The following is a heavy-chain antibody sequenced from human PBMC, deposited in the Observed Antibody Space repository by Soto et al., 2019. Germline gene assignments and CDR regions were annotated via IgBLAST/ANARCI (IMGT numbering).Heavy chain of an antibody. CDR3: ARVDIAAAGTRSGDY. J-gene: IGHJ4*02. Sequence: SVKVSCKASGGTFSSYTISWVRQAPGQGLEWKGRIIPILGIANYAQKFQGRVTITADKSTSTAYMELSSLRSEDTAVYYCARVDIAAAGTRSGDYWGQGTLVTVSS. D-gene: IGHD6-13*01. V-gene: IGHV1-69*02. CDR2: IIPILGIA. CDR1: GGTFSSYT.